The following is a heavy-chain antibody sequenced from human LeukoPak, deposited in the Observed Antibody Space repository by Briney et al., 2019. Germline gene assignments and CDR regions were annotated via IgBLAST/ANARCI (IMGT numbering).Heavy chain of an antibody. Sequence: SETLSLTCTVSGGSISSGSYYWSWIRQPAGKGLEWIGRIYTSGSTNYNPSLKSRVTISVDTSKNQFSLKLSSVTAADTAVYYCARVKSSSGYYYGMDVWGQGTTVTVSS. CDR2: IYTSGST. J-gene: IGHJ6*02. CDR1: GGSISSGSYY. CDR3: ARVKSSSGYYYGMDV. D-gene: IGHD6-25*01. V-gene: IGHV4-61*02.